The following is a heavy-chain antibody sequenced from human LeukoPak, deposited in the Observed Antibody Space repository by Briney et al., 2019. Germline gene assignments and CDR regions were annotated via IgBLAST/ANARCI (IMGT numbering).Heavy chain of an antibody. V-gene: IGHV3-30*18. J-gene: IGHJ3*02. CDR2: ISYDGSNK. CDR1: GFTFSSYG. CDR3: AKDAYYGDYWGHAFDI. D-gene: IGHD4-17*01. Sequence: PGRSLRLSCAASGFTFSSYGMHWVRQAPGKGLEWVAVISYDGSNKYYADSVKGRFTISRDNSKNTLYLQMNSLGAEDTAVYYCAKDAYYGDYWGHAFDIWGQGTMVTVSS.